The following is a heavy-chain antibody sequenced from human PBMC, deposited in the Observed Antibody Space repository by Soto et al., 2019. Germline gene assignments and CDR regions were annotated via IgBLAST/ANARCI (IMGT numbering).Heavy chain of an antibody. V-gene: IGHV1-69*04. J-gene: IGHJ3*02. Sequence: ASVKVSCKASGGTFSSYTISWVRQAPGQGLEWMGRIIPILGIANYAQKFQGRVTITADKSTSTAYMELSSLRSEDTAVYYCARDEAKYSSSYSAFDIWGQGTMVTVSS. D-gene: IGHD6-6*01. CDR3: ARDEAKYSSSYSAFDI. CDR1: GGTFSSYT. CDR2: IIPILGIA.